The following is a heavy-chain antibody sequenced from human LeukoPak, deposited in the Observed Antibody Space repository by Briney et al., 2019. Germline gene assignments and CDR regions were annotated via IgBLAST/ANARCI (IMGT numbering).Heavy chain of an antibody. V-gene: IGHV1-69*05. CDR1: GGTFSSYA. CDR3: ARSARYYYGSGSYYPPLYYFDY. J-gene: IGHJ4*02. CDR2: IIPIFGTA. Sequence: SVKVSCKASGGTFSSYATSWVRQAPGQGLEWMGGIIPIFGTANYAQKFQGRVTITTDESTSTAYMELSSLRSEDTAVYYCARSARYYYGSGSYYPPLYYFDYWGQGTLVTVSS. D-gene: IGHD3-10*01.